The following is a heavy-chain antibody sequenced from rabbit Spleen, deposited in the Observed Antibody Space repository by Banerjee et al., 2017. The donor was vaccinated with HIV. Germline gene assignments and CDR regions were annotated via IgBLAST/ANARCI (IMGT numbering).Heavy chain of an antibody. V-gene: IGHV1S40*01. CDR1: GLSFSSTYY. CDR3: ARDTGSSFSSYGMDL. CDR2: INTATGKG. D-gene: IGHD8-1*01. J-gene: IGHJ6*01. Sequence: QSLEESGGGLVQPEGSLTLTCTASGLSFSSTYYMCWVRQAPGKGLEWIACINTATGKGVYASWAKGRFTISKTSSTTVTLQMTSLTAADTATYFCARDTGSSFSSYGMDLWGPGTLVTVS.